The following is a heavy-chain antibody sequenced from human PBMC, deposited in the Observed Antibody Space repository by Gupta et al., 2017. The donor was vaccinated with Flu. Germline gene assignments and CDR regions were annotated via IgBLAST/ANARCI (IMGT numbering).Heavy chain of an antibody. Sequence: ADSVRGRFTISRDNSKNTLYLQLNSLRAEDTAVYYCVRGIAGRLEDYYYYYMDVWGNGTTVTVSS. J-gene: IGHJ6*03. D-gene: IGHD1-26*01. V-gene: IGHV3-33*01. CDR3: VRGIAGRLEDYYYYYMDV.